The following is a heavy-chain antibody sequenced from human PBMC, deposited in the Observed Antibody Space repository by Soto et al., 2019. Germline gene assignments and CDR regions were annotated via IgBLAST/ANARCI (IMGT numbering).Heavy chain of an antibody. Sequence: GGSVRLSCVASGFNFKKFAMAWVRQAAGEGLEWVSGISCCGGSASYADSVKGRFSIARDDSKNTVSLQLNSLRVEDTAQYYCAKADGQQWLIPHLDNWGQGTLVTVPQ. CDR2: ISCCGGSA. CDR3: AKADGQQWLIPHLDN. J-gene: IGHJ4*02. CDR1: GFNFKKFA. D-gene: IGHD6-19*01. V-gene: IGHV3-23*01.